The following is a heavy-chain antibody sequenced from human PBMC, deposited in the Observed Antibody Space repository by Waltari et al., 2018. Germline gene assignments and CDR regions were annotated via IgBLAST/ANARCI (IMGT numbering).Heavy chain of an antibody. CDR1: GGTFSRYA. J-gene: IGHJ5*02. CDR3: ARGGKGHLALVPAAIAP. CDR2: LIPIFGTA. Sequence: QVQLVQSGAEVKKPGSSVKVSCKASGGTFSRYAISWVRQAPGQGLEWMGGLIPIFGTAEYAKKCQGTVTITADESTSTAYLEISSLTSEDTAVYYCARGGKGHLALVPAAIAPWGQGTLVTVSS. V-gene: IGHV1-69*12. D-gene: IGHD2-2*01.